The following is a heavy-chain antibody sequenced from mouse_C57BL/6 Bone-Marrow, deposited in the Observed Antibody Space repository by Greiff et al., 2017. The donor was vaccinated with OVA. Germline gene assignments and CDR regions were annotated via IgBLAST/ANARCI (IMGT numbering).Heavy chain of an antibody. J-gene: IGHJ2*01. CDR2: ISGGGGNT. CDR1: GFTFSSYT. D-gene: IGHD1-1*01. Sequence: EVKLVESGGGLVKPGGSLKLSCAASGFTFSSYTMSWVRQTPEKRLEWVATISGGGGNTYYPDSVKGRFTISRDNAKNTLYLQMSSLRSEDTALYYCASHYYGDPYFDYWGQGTTLTVSS. CDR3: ASHYYGDPYFDY. V-gene: IGHV5-9*01.